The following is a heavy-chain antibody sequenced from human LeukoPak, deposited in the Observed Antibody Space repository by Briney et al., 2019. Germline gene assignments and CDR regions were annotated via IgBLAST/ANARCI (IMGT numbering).Heavy chain of an antibody. CDR2: IRPSGDNT. CDR1: GFTFSSYD. D-gene: IGHD6-19*01. Sequence: GGSLRLSCAASGFTFSSYDMTWVRQAPGRGLEWVSSIRPSGDNTHYGDSVKGRFTISRDNSKNTVHLQMNNMRVDDTAIYYCARVAGWHWFDPWGQGTLVTVSS. J-gene: IGHJ5*02. CDR3: ARVAGWHWFDP. V-gene: IGHV3-23*01.